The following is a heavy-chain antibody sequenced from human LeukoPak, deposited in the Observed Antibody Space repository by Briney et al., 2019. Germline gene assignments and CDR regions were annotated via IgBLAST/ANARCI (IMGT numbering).Heavy chain of an antibody. Sequence: SQTLSLTCAISGDSVSSNSAAWNWIRQSPSRGLEWLGRTYYRSKWYNDYAVSVKSRITINPDTSKNQFSLQLNSVTPEDTAVYYCARDRMATGYFGVVFNWFDPWGQGTLVTVSS. J-gene: IGHJ5*02. CDR2: TYYRSKWYN. CDR1: GDSVSSNSAA. V-gene: IGHV6-1*01. CDR3: ARDRMATGYFGVVFNWFDP. D-gene: IGHD3-3*01.